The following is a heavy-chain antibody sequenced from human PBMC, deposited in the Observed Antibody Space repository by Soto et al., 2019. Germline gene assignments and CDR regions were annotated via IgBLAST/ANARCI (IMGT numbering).Heavy chain of an antibody. Sequence: QVQLVESGGGVVQPGRSLRLSCAASGFAFSSYAMHWVRQAPGKGLEWVAVISYDGRNKYYADSVKGRFTISRDNSKNTLYLQMNSLRAEDTAVYYCARDLSGSGDWGQGTLVTVSS. CDR2: ISYDGRNK. V-gene: IGHV3-30-3*01. CDR1: GFAFSSYA. D-gene: IGHD3-10*01. CDR3: ARDLSGSGD. J-gene: IGHJ4*02.